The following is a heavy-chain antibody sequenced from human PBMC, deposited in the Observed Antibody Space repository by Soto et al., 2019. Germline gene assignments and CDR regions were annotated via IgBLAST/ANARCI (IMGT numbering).Heavy chain of an antibody. CDR2: MNPNSGNT. CDR3: ARERAAAGSNRFDP. J-gene: IGHJ5*02. V-gene: IGHV1-8*01. D-gene: IGHD6-13*01. CDR1: GYTFTSYD. Sequence: QVQLVQSGVEVKKPGASVKVSCKASGYTFTSYDINWVRQATGQGLEWMGWMNPNSGNTGYAQKFRGRVTMTRNTSISTAYMELSSLRSEDTAVYYCARERAAAGSNRFDPWGQGTVVIVSS.